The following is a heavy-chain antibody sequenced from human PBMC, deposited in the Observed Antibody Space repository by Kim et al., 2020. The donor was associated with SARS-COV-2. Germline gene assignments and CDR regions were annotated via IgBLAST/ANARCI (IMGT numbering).Heavy chain of an antibody. D-gene: IGHD3-10*01. CDR2: ISYDGSNK. Sequence: GSLRLSCAASGFTFSSYGMHWVRQAPGKELEWVAVISYDGSNKYYADSVKGRFTISRDNSKNTLYLQMNSLRAEDTAVYYCAKESGSGSYYAWTYYYYGMDVWGQGTTVTVSS. V-gene: IGHV3-30*18. CDR3: AKESGSGSYYAWTYYYYGMDV. J-gene: IGHJ6*02. CDR1: GFTFSSYG.